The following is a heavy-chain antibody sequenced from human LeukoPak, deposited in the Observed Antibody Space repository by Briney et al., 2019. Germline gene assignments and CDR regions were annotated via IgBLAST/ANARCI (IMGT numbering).Heavy chain of an antibody. D-gene: IGHD1-26*01. Sequence: ASVKVSCKASGCDFSSFDVNWVRQAPGQGLEWMGWVNPNSGNTGYAQKFQGRVTMTRNASINTAYMELSNLGSEDTAVYYCARSYPLRPAFDIWGQGTMVTVSS. J-gene: IGHJ3*02. CDR3: ARSYPLRPAFDI. V-gene: IGHV1-8*01. CDR2: VNPNSGNT. CDR1: GCDFSSFD.